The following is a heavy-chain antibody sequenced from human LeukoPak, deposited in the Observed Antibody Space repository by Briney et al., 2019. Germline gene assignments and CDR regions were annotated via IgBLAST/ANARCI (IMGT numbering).Heavy chain of an antibody. CDR1: GFTFSDYE. V-gene: IGHV3-48*03. J-gene: IGHJ4*02. CDR2: ISTAGSTK. Sequence: GRSLRLSCAASGFTFSDYEMNWVRQAPGKGLEWISYISTAGSTKYYAESVKGRFTISRDNAKDSLYLQMNSLRVEDTAVYFCARGGPARSWVYWGQGTLVTVSS. CDR3: ARGGPARSWVY. D-gene: IGHD2-2*01.